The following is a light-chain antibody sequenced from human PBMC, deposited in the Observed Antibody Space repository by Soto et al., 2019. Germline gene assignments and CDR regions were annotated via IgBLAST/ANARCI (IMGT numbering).Light chain of an antibody. CDR3: QQRSNWPCT. Sequence: EIVLTQSPATLSLSPGERATLSCRASQSVSSYLAWYQQKPGQAPRLLIYDASNRATGIPARFSGSGSGTDFTLNISSLEPEDFEVYYCQQRSNWPCTFGQGTKVDIK. J-gene: IGKJ1*01. CDR2: DAS. CDR1: QSVSSY. V-gene: IGKV3-11*01.